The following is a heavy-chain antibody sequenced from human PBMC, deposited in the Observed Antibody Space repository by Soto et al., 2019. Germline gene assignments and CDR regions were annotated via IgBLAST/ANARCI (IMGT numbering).Heavy chain of an antibody. CDR3: ARQVSVSGYDYWFDS. J-gene: IGHJ5*01. CDR2: IHYSGST. D-gene: IGHD5-12*01. V-gene: IGHV4-59*08. CDR1: GDSVTSHY. Sequence: PSETLSLTCSFSGDSVTSHYLTWIRQSPEKGLEWIGYIHYSGSTNYNPPLKSRVTISVDPSKNQFTLRLSSVTAADTAVYYCARQVSVSGYDYWFDSWGQGILVTVSS.